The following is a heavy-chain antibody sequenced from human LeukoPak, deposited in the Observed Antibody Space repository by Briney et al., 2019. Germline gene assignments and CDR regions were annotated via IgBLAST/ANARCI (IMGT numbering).Heavy chain of an antibody. J-gene: IGHJ4*02. CDR3: ARDPRNAY. V-gene: IGHV4-38-2*02. Sequence: PSETLSLTCTVSAYSISSGYYWGWIRQPPGKGLEWIGSIYQSGSTYYNPSLKSRVTISVDTSKNQFSLKLSSVTAADTAVYYCARDPRNAYWGQGTLVTVSS. CDR1: AYSISSGYY. CDR2: IYQSGST.